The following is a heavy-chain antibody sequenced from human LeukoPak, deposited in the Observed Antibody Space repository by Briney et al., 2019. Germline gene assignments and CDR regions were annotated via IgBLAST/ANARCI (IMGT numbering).Heavy chain of an antibody. CDR1: GFTFSAYW. D-gene: IGHD2-21*01. CDR2: IKEDGSEK. Sequence: GGSLRLSCAASGFTFSAYWMSWVRQAPGKGLEWVVSIKEDGSEKQYVDSVKGRFTISRDNAKNSLHLEMNSLRAEDTAIYYCARATASNWFDPWGQGTLVTVSS. V-gene: IGHV3-7*01. J-gene: IGHJ5*02. CDR3: ARATASNWFDP.